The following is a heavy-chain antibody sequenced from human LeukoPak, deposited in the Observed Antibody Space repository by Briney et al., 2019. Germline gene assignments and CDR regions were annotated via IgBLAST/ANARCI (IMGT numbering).Heavy chain of an antibody. Sequence: GGSLRLSCVASGFIFSSYWMSWVRQAPGKGLEWVANIKQDGSEKYYVDSVKGRFTISRDNAKNSLYLQMSSLRAEDTAVYYCAREERDGYNYYWYFDLWGRGTLVTVSS. D-gene: IGHD5-24*01. J-gene: IGHJ2*01. V-gene: IGHV3-7*01. CDR3: AREERDGYNYYWYFDL. CDR1: GFIFSSYW. CDR2: IKQDGSEK.